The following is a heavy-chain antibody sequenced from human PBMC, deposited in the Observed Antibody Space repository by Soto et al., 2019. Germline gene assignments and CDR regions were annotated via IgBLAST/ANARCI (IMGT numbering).Heavy chain of an antibody. CDR2: ISGST. Sequence: DVQLLESGGGLVQPGGSLRLSCAASGFTFSTYAMSWVRQAPGKGLEWVSAISGSTYYADSVKGRFTISRDNSKNTLYLQMNSLRADDTAVYYCSSVYYYDTTLPWYFDLWGRGTLVTVSS. CDR3: SSVYYYDTTLPWYFDL. J-gene: IGHJ2*01. CDR1: GFTFSTYA. V-gene: IGHV3-23*01. D-gene: IGHD3-22*01.